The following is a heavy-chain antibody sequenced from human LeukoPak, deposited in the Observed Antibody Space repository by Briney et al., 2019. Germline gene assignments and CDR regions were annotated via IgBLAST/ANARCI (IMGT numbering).Heavy chain of an antibody. D-gene: IGHD2-8*02. J-gene: IGHJ4*01. V-gene: IGHV3-7*01. CDR1: GFSISTYW. CDR3: VRVVSGGSQAY. CDR2: IRQDGNET. Sequence: PGGSLRLSCVASGFSISTYWMSWVRQAPARGLEWVANIRQDGNETHYLDSVKGRFTISRDNAKNSAYLQMNSLGAEDSAIYYCVRVVSGGSQAYWGRGTLVTVSS.